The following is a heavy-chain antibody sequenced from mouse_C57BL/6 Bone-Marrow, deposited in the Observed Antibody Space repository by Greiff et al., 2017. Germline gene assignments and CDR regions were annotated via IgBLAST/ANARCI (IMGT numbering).Heavy chain of an antibody. D-gene: IGHD2-4*01. CDR2: ISNLAYSI. CDR3: ARQRDYDYDWYFDV. Sequence: EVQLQESGGGLVQPGGSLKLSCAASGFTFSDYGMAWVRQAPRKGPEWVAFISNLAYSIYYADTVTGRFTISRENAKNTLYLEMSSLRSEDTAMYYCARQRDYDYDWYFDVWGTGTTVTVSS. V-gene: IGHV5-15*01. CDR1: GFTFSDYG. J-gene: IGHJ1*03.